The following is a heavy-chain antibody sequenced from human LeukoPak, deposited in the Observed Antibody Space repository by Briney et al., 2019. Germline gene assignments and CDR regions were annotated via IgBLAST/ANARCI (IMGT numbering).Heavy chain of an antibody. CDR2: VHHSGST. CDR3: ARDSTKYSGSFLDY. V-gene: IGHV4-38-2*02. J-gene: IGHJ4*02. Sequence: PSETLSLTCAVSGYSISSGYYWWWIRQPPAKGLQWIGSVHHSGSTYYNPSLKSRVTISVDTSKTQFSLKLSSVTAADTAVYYCARDSTKYSGSFLDYWGQGTLVTVSS. D-gene: IGHD1-26*01. CDR1: GYSISSGYY.